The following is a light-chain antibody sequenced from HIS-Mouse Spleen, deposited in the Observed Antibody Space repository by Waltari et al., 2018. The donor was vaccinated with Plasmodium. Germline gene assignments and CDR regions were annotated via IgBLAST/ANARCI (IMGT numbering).Light chain of an antibody. J-gene: IGLJ3*02. CDR2: EYS. Sequence: SYELTQPPSVSVSPGQTARITCSGDALPKKSASWYQQKSGQAPVLVISEYSKRPSGIPERFSGSSSGTMATLTISGAQVEYEADYYCYSTDSSGNHRVFGGGTKLTVL. CDR1: ALPKKS. CDR3: YSTDSSGNHRV. V-gene: IGLV3-10*01.